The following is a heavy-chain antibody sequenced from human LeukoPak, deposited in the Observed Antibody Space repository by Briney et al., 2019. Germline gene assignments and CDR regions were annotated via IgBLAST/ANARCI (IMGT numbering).Heavy chain of an antibody. CDR3: AREPIQQPFDAFDI. CDR2: INPNSGGT. J-gene: IGHJ3*02. D-gene: IGHD6-13*01. V-gene: IGHV1-2*06. CDR1: GYTFTGYY. Sequence: ASVKVSCKASGYTFTGYYMHWVRQAPGQGLEWMGRINPNSGGTNYAQKFQGRVTMTRDTSISTAYMELSRLRSDDTAVYYRAREPIQQPFDAFDIWGQGTMVTVSS.